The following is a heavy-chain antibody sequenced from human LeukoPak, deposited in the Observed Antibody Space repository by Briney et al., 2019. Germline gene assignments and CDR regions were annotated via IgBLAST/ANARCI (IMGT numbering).Heavy chain of an antibody. CDR1: GFTYANYA. CDR2: ITGTGGRGGI. J-gene: IGHJ4*02. CDR3: AKGDRGHCTGVKCYPFDY. D-gene: IGHD2-8*02. V-gene: IGHV3-23*01. Sequence: GGSLRLSCVASGFTYANYAMNWVRQAPGKRLEWVASITGTGGRGGIYYADSVKGRFTISSDNSKNTLFLQMSSLRAEDTAVYHCAKGDRGHCTGVKCYPFDYWGQGTVVTVSS.